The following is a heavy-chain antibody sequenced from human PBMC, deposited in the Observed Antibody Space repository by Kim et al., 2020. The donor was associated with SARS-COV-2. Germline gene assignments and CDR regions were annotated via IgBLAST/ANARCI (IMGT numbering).Heavy chain of an antibody. D-gene: IGHD3-22*01. J-gene: IGHJ3*02. Sequence: SRVTISVDTSKNQFSLKLSSVTAADTAVYYCARSRGGYYDSSGYYNAFAIWGQGTLVTVSS. CDR3: ARSRGGYYDSSGYYNAFAI. V-gene: IGHV4-59*01.